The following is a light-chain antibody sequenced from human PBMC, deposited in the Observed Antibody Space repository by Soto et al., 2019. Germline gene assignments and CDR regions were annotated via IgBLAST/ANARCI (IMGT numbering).Light chain of an antibody. V-gene: IGLV2-14*01. J-gene: IGLJ1*01. CDR1: SSDVGGYNY. CDR2: DVS. Sequence: QSVLTQPASVSGSPGQSITISCTGTSSDVGGYNYVSWYQQHPGKAPKLMIYDVSNRPSGVSNRFSGSKSGNTAPLTISGLQAEDEADYYCSSYTSSSTLYVSGTGTKVTVL. CDR3: SSYTSSSTLYV.